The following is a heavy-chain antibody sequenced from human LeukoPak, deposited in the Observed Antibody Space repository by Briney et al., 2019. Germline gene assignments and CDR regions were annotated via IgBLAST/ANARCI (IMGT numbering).Heavy chain of an antibody. V-gene: IGHV4-30-4*01. J-gene: IGHJ4*02. CDR1: GGSISSGDYY. CDR2: IYYSGST. CDR3: ARERGGYSYGSRPFDY. Sequence: SETLSLTCTVSGGSISSGDYYWSWIRQSPGKGLEWIGYIYYSGSTYYNPSLKSRVTISVDTSKNQFSLKLSSVTAADTAVYYCARERGGYSYGSRPFDYWGQGTLVTVSS. D-gene: IGHD5-18*01.